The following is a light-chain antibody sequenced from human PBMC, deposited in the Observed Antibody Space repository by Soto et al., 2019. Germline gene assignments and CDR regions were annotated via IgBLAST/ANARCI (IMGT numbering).Light chain of an antibody. CDR2: DAS. J-gene: IGKJ4*01. Sequence: DIQMTQSPSTLSASVGDRVTITCRASQSISTSLAWYQQKPGKAPKLLIYDASSLQIGVPSRFSGSGSGIDFTLIISSLQTDDFATYYCQQYNSYPLTFGGGTKVDSK. V-gene: IGKV1-5*01. CDR3: QQYNSYPLT. CDR1: QSISTS.